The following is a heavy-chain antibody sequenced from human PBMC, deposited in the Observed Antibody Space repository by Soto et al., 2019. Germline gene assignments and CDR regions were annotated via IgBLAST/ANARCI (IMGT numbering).Heavy chain of an antibody. CDR3: ARNGNYFDY. Sequence: QVQLQESGPGLVKPSETLSLTCTVSGGSVSSGSYYWSWIRQPPGKGLEWIGSIYYSGSTNYNHPLKRRVTISLDTPKSQFSLNLSSVTAADTAVYYCARNGNYFDYWGQGTLVTVSS. J-gene: IGHJ4*02. D-gene: IGHD2-8*01. V-gene: IGHV4-61*01. CDR2: IYYSGST. CDR1: GGSVSSGSYY.